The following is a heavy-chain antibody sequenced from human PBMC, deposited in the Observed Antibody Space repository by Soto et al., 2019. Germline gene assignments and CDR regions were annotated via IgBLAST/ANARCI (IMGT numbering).Heavy chain of an antibody. CDR3: ARDRGVAPPVAGNTHYYYYMDV. CDR2: ISAYNGNT. D-gene: IGHD6-19*01. V-gene: IGHV1-18*01. CDR1: GYSFTTYG. Sequence: QDQLVQSGVEVKKPGASVKVSCKASGYSFTTYGITWVRQAPGPGIEWMGWISAYNGNTNYAQKFQGRVTLTTDASTSTAYLELRSLRSDDTAVYYCARDRGVAPPVAGNTHYYYYMDVWGKGTTVTVSS. J-gene: IGHJ6*03.